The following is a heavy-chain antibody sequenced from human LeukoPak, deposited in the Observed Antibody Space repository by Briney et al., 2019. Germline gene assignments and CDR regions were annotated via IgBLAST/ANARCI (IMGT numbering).Heavy chain of an antibody. CDR1: GFTFSSYA. V-gene: IGHV3-23*01. CDR2: ISGSGGST. D-gene: IGHD5-18*01. CDR3: AKDLPTWIQYDNWFDP. J-gene: IGHJ5*02. Sequence: GGSLRLSCAASGFTFSSYAMSWVRQAPGKGLEWVSAISGSGGSTYYADSVKGRFTISRDNSKNTLYLQMNSLRAEDTAVYYCAKDLPTWIQYDNWFDPWGQGTLVTVSS.